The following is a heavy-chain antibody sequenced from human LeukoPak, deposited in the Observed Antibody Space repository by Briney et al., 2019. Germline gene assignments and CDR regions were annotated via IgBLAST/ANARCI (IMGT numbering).Heavy chain of an antibody. CDR1: GFTFSSYG. D-gene: IGHD1-1*01. CDR3: AKGRPYNWNDVVFDY. CDR2: ISGSGGST. Sequence: SGGSLRLSCAASGFTFSSYGMSWVRQAPGKGLEWVSAISGSGGSTFYADSVKGRFTISRDNSKNTLYLQMNSLRAEDTAVYYCAKGRPYNWNDVVFDYWGQGTLVTVSS. J-gene: IGHJ4*02. V-gene: IGHV3-23*01.